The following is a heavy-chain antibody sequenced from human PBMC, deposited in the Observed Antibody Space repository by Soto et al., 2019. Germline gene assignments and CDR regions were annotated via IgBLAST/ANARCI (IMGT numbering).Heavy chain of an antibody. V-gene: IGHV5-51*01. CDR1: GYSFTSYW. Sequence: GESLKISCKGSGYSFTSYWIGWERQMPGKGLEWMGIIYPGDSDTRYSPSFQGQVTISADKSISTAYLQWSSLKASDTAMYYCARAGRAYYYYYGMDVWGQGTTVTVSS. J-gene: IGHJ6*02. CDR3: ARAGRAYYYYYGMDV. CDR2: IYPGDSDT.